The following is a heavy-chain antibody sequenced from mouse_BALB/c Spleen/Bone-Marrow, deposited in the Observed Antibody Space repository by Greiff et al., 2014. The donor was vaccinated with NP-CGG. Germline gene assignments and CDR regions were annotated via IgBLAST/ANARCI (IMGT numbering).Heavy chain of an antibody. CDR2: INPSNGRI. Sequence: QVQLQQSGAELVKPGASVKLSCKASGYTFTSYWMQWVKQRPGQGLEWIGEINPSNGRINYNEKFKSKATLTVDKSSSTAYMQLSSLTSEDSAVYYCARKYYGSSYVWYFDVWGARTTVTVAS. D-gene: IGHD1-1*01. CDR1: GYTFTSYW. CDR3: ARKYYGSSYVWYFDV. V-gene: IGHV1S81*02. J-gene: IGHJ1*01.